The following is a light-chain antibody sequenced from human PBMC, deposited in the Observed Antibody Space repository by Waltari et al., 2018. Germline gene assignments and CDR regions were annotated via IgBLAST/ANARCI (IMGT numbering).Light chain of an antibody. Sequence: DIQMTQSPSSLSASVGDKVSITCRANQNITIYLNWYQQKLGKAPKVLIYGASSLQSGVPPRFRGSGSGTDFTLTISSLQPEDFATYYCHQGYTTPETFGQGTRLEIK. V-gene: IGKV1-39*01. CDR3: HQGYTTPET. J-gene: IGKJ5*01. CDR1: QNITIY. CDR2: GAS.